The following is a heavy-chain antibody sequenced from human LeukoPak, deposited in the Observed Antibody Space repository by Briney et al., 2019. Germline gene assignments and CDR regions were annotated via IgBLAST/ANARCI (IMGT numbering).Heavy chain of an antibody. J-gene: IGHJ4*02. V-gene: IGHV3-30*19. CDR3: AKDRAITVAGTGLEY. CDR2: ISYDGSNV. D-gene: IGHD6-19*01. CDR1: GFTFSSYG. Sequence: GRSLRLSCAASGFTFSSYGMHWVRQAPGKGLEWVAIISYDGSNVRYADSVKGRFTISRDNSKNTLYLQMNSLRTEDTAVYFCAKDRAITVAGTGLEYWGQGALVTVSS.